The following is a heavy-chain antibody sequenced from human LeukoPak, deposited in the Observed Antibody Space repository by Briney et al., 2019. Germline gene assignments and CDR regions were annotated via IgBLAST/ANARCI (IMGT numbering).Heavy chain of an antibody. D-gene: IGHD2-15*01. Sequence: GASVSVSSTASGDTFTVYNMHWVRHAPGQGREWMVWIYPNSGATNYTRKFQGRVTMTRDTSISTAYMELSRLRSDDTAVYYCARDEPTGYCSGGSCYYDAFDIWGQGTMVTVSS. CDR1: GDTFTVYN. CDR3: ARDEPTGYCSGGSCYYDAFDI. J-gene: IGHJ3*02. V-gene: IGHV1-2*02. CDR2: IYPNSGAT.